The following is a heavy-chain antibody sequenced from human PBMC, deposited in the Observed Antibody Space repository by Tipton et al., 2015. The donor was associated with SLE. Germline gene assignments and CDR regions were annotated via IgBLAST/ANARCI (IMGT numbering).Heavy chain of an antibody. V-gene: IGHV3-15*01. J-gene: IGHJ3*01. D-gene: IGHD3-22*01. CDR2: IKSKTEGGTT. CDR3: TTYYYKLA. CDR1: GFTFSNAW. Sequence: SLRLSCAASGFTFSNAWMSWVRQAPGKGLEWVGRIKSKTEGGTTDYAAPVKGRFTISRDDSKNTLYLQMNSLKTEDTAVYYCTTYYYKLAWGQGTMVTVSS.